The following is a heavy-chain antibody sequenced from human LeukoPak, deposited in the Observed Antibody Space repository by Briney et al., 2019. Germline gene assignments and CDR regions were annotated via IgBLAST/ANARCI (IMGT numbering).Heavy chain of an antibody. CDR1: GGSISSYY. CDR2: IYYSGST. D-gene: IGHD3-22*01. Sequence: SETLSLTCTVSGGSISSYYWSWIRQPPGKGLEWIRYIYYSGSTNYNPSLKSRVTISADTSKNQFSLKLSSVTAADTAVYYCARRSSGYYHYFDYWGQGTLVTVSS. CDR3: ARRSSGYYHYFDY. J-gene: IGHJ4*02. V-gene: IGHV4-59*01.